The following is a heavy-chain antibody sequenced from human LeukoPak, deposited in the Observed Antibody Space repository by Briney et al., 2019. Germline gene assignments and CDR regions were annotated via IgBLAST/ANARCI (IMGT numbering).Heavy chain of an antibody. Sequence: SETLSLTCTVSGGSISSYYWSWIRQPPGKGLEWIGYIYYSGSTNYNPSLKSRVTISVDTSKNQFSLKLSSVTAADTAVYYCARGGVPAANYYYHGMDVWGQGTTVTVSS. CDR3: ARGGVPAANYYYHGMDV. D-gene: IGHD2-2*01. V-gene: IGHV4-59*01. CDR1: GGSISSYY. J-gene: IGHJ6*02. CDR2: IYYSGST.